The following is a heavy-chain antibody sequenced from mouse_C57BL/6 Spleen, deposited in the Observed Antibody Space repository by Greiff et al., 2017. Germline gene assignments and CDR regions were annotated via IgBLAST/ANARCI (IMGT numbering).Heavy chain of an antibody. CDR2: ISSGGSYT. V-gene: IGHV5-6*01. CDR1: GFTFSSYG. Sequence: EVNVVESGGDLVKPGGSLKLSCAASGFTFSSYGMSWVRQTPDKRLEWVATISSGGSYTYYPDSVKGRFTISRDNAKNTLYLQMSSLKSEDTAMYYCARHSGYDYDYFDYWGQGTTLTVSS. CDR3: ARHSGYDYDYFDY. D-gene: IGHD2-4*01. J-gene: IGHJ2*01.